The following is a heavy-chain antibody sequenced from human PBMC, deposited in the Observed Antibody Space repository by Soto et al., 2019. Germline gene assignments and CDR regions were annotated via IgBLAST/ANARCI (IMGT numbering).Heavy chain of an antibody. CDR2: ISGSGGST. J-gene: IGHJ4*02. D-gene: IGHD3-3*01. Sequence: EVQLLESGGGLVQPGGSLRLSCAASGFTFSSYAMSWVRQAPGKGLEWVSAISGSGGSTYYADSVKGRFTISRDNSKNTLYLPMNRLRAEDTVFYYCAEETITIFGAALPDYWGQGTLVTVSS. CDR3: AEETITIFGAALPDY. V-gene: IGHV3-23*01. CDR1: GFTFSSYA.